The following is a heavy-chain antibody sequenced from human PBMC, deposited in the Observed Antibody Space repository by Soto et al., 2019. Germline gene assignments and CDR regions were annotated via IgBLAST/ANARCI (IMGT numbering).Heavy chain of an antibody. CDR1: GGTFYTYA. CDR2: ITPIYPTT. J-gene: IGHJ4*02. V-gene: IGHV1-69*13. D-gene: IGHD5-18*01. Sequence: SVKVSCKASGGTFYTYAFSWVRQAPGQGLEWMGSITPIYPTTNYAEKFQGRLTVTADGSTNTAYMELNSLTSEDTAVYYCARIPRYSFPTSDDLDSWGQGTLVTVSS. CDR3: ARIPRYSFPTSDDLDS.